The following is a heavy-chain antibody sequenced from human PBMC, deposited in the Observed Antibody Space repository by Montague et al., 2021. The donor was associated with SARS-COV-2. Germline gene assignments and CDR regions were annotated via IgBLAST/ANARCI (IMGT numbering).Heavy chain of an antibody. CDR1: GFTFSSYA. CDR3: ARAAQKQYVLLWFGELLHDAFGI. J-gene: IGHJ3*02. D-gene: IGHD3-10*01. Sequence: SLRLSCAASGFTFSSYAMHWVRQAPGKGLEWVAVISYDGSNKYYADSVKGRFIISRDNSKNTLYLQMNSLRAEDTAVYYCARAAQKQYVLLWFGELLHDAFGIWGQGTMVTVSS. CDR2: ISYDGSNK. V-gene: IGHV3-30-3*01.